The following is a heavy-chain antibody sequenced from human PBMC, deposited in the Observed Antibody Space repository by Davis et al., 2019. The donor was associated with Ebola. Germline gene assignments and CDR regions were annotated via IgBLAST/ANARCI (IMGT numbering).Heavy chain of an antibody. D-gene: IGHD2-15*01. J-gene: IGHJ5*02. V-gene: IGHV1-2*04. CDR3: ARGAIVVVAATPSYNWFDP. CDR2: INPNSGGT. Sequence: ASVKVSCKASGYTFTGYYMHWVRQAPGQGLEWMGWINPNSGGTNYAQKFQGWVTMTRDTSISTAYMELSRLRSDDTAVYYCARGAIVVVAATPSYNWFDPWGQGTLVTVSS. CDR1: GYTFTGYY.